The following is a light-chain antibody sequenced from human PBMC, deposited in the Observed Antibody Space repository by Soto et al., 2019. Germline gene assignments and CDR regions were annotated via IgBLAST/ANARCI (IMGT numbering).Light chain of an antibody. CDR1: QSISSY. Sequence: DIQMTQSPSSLSASVGDRVTITCRASQSISSYLNWYQQKPGKAPKLLIYAASSLQSGVASRFSGSGSGTDFTLTISRLQPEDVATYYCQHSYSTPPTFGQGTKVEIK. J-gene: IGKJ1*01. CDR2: AAS. V-gene: IGKV1-39*01. CDR3: QHSYSTPPT.